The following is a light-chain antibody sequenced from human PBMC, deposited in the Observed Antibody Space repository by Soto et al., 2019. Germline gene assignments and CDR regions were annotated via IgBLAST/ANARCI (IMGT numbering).Light chain of an antibody. CDR2: GNI. V-gene: IGLV1-40*01. J-gene: IGLJ2*01. CDR1: SSNIGAGYD. Sequence: QAVVTQPPSVSGAPGQRVTISCTGSSSNIGAGYDVHWYQQFPGAAPKLLIYGNIIRPSGVPDRFSGSKSGTSASLAISGLQAEDEADYYCQSYDSSLSGFVVFGGGTKLTVL. CDR3: QSYDSSLSGFVV.